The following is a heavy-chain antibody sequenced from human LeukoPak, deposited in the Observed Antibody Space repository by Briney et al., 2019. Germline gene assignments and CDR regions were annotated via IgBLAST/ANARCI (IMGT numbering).Heavy chain of an antibody. CDR1: GCLFMDYW. V-gene: IGHV5-51*01. CDR3: VRHGLKGCSGGRCFTSFYYYGPDV. J-gene: IGHJ6*02. D-gene: IGHD2-15*01. CDR2: IFPGDSDN. Sequence: GASPEIYWQGSGCLFMDYWIGWVRPVPGKGLEWMGIIFPGDSDNKYSLSFKGQVTISADNSISTASLQWSSLKASDTAMYYCVRHGLKGCSGGRCFTSFYYYGPDVWGQGSPVTVSS.